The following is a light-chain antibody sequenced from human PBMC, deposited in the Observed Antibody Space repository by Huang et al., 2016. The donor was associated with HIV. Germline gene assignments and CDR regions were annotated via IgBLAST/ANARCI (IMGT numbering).Light chain of an antibody. Sequence: DIQMTQSPSSLSASVGDRVTITCRASQDIRSNLAWFQQTPGKAPKSLIYDASTLQSGVPSKFSGNGYGTDFTLTITSLQPEDFATYYCQQSHSTPPMYTFGQGTKV. CDR1: QDIRSN. CDR3: QQSHSTPPMYT. V-gene: IGKV1-16*02. CDR2: DAS. J-gene: IGKJ2*01.